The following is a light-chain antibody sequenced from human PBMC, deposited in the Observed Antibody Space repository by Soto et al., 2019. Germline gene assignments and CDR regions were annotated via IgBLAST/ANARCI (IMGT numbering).Light chain of an antibody. CDR3: QQYGTSPIT. V-gene: IGKV3-20*01. Sequence: EIVMTQSPATLSVSPGERATLSCRASQSVSSNLAWYQHKPGQAPRLLISGASSRATGIPDRFSGSGSGTDFTLTISRLEPEDFALYFCQQYGTSPITFGQGTRLEIK. CDR2: GAS. CDR1: QSVSSN. J-gene: IGKJ5*01.